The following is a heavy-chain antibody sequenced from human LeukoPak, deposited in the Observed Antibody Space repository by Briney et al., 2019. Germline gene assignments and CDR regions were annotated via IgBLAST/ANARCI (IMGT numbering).Heavy chain of an antibody. CDR3: ARGKTMVYCGGDCYRFDN. V-gene: IGHV1-2*02. J-gene: IGHJ4*02. CDR2: INPNSGGT. Sequence: ASVKVSCKASGYTFTGYYMHWVRQVPGQGLEWMGWINPNSGGTNYAQKFQGRVTMTRDTSISTAYMELSRLLSGDTAVYYCARGKTMVYCGGDCYRFDNWGQGTLVTVSS. CDR1: GYTFTGYY. D-gene: IGHD2-21*02.